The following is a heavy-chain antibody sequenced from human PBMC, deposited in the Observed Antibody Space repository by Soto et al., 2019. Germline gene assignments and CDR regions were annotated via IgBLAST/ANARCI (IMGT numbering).Heavy chain of an antibody. D-gene: IGHD4-17*01. Sequence: GGSLRLSCAASGFTCNHDAMTWVRQTPGKGLEWVSAISGSGGSTYYADSVKGRFTISRDNSKNTLYLQMNSLRAEDTAVYYCAKDGLYGAPFDYWGQGTLVTVSS. CDR1: GFTCNHDA. J-gene: IGHJ4*02. CDR2: ISGSGGST. V-gene: IGHV3-23*01. CDR3: AKDGLYGAPFDY.